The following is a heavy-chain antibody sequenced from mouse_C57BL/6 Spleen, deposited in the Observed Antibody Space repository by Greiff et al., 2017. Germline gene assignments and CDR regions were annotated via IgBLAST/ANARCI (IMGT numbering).Heavy chain of an antibody. D-gene: IGHD1-1*01. V-gene: IGHV1-26*01. CDR2: INPNNGGT. J-gene: IGHJ3*01. CDR3: ARSDGSSLFAY. CDR1: GYTFTDYY. Sequence: VQLQQSGAELVKPGASVKISCKASGYTFTDYYMNWVKQSHGKSLEWIGDINPNNGGTSYNQKFKGKATLTVDKSSSTAYMELRSLTSEDSAVYYCARSDGSSLFAYWGQGTLVTVSA.